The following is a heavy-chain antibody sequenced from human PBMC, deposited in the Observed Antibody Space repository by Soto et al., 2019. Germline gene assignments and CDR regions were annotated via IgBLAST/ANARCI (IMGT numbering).Heavy chain of an antibody. CDR1: GFSVTTNY. D-gene: IGHD1-26*01. Sequence: EVQLVETGGGLIQPGGSLRLSCLASGFSVTTNYIIWVRQPPGKGLEWVSTTFTGGSTHYADSVKGRFSIFRDNSKNTVLFQMNNLLVEGTAVNYCAKKPPSCNRGWAFGMDDWGQGTTVSVSS. CDR3: AKKPPSCNRGWAFGMDD. V-gene: IGHV3-53*02. CDR2: TFTGGST. J-gene: IGHJ6*02.